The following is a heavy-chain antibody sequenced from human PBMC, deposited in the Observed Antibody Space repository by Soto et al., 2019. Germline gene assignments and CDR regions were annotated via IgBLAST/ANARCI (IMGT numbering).Heavy chain of an antibody. CDR1: GGSISSYY. J-gene: IGHJ3*02. D-gene: IGHD1-26*01. V-gene: IGHV4-59*01. Sequence: LSLTCTVSGGSISSYYWIWIRQPPGKGLEWIGDIYYSGSTNYNPSLKSRVTISVDTSKNQFSLKLSSVTAADTALYSCARDTESGSYSQYGAFDIWGQGTMVTASS. CDR2: IYYSGST. CDR3: ARDTESGSYSQYGAFDI.